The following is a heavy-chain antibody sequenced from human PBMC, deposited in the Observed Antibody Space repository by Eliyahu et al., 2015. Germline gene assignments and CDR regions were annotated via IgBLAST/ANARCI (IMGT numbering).Heavy chain of an antibody. Sequence: EVQLVESGGGLVQPGRSXRLSCAXSGFTFDDYAXXWVRQAPGKGLEWVSGISWNXGSIGYADSVKGRFTISRDNAKNSLYLQMNSLRAEDTALYYCAKGGDGYIYWYFDLWGRGTLVTVSS. D-gene: IGHD5-24*01. CDR1: GFTFDDYA. CDR3: AKGGDGYIYWYFDL. V-gene: IGHV3-9*01. J-gene: IGHJ2*01. CDR2: ISWNXGSI.